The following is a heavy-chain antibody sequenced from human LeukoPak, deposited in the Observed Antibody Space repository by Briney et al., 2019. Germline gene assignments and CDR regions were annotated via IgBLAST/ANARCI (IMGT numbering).Heavy chain of an antibody. CDR1: GGTFSSYA. V-gene: IGHV1-69*05. Sequence: ASVKVSSKASGGTFSSYAISWVRQAPGQGLEWMGRIIPIFGTANYAQKFQGRVTITTDESTSTAYMELSSLRSEDTAVYYCARDEMATIPLGYWGQGTLVTVSS. CDR2: IIPIFGTA. J-gene: IGHJ4*02. D-gene: IGHD5-24*01. CDR3: ARDEMATIPLGY.